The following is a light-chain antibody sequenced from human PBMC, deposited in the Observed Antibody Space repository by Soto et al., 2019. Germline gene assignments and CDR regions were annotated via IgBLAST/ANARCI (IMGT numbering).Light chain of an antibody. J-gene: IGKJ3*01. V-gene: IGKV2-30*01. CDR1: QRFLYRDGKTY. CDR2: QVS. Sequence: DAVRTQSPLSLPVTLGPPASISCRPSQRFLYRDGKTYLDWFHQRPGQSPRRLIYQVSIRDSGVPFRFSGSGSGTDFTLHISRVEAEDMGVYYCMQPIHLPFTFGPGTKVDI. CDR3: MQPIHLPFT.